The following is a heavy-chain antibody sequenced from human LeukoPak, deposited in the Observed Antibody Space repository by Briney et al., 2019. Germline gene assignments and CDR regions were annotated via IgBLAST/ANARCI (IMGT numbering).Heavy chain of an antibody. V-gene: IGHV3-11*01. CDR2: ISSSGSTI. CDR1: GFTFSDYY. J-gene: IGHJ4*02. D-gene: IGHD3-22*01. Sequence: GGSLRLSCAASGFTFSDYYMSWIRQAPGKGLEWVSYISSSGSTIYYTDSVKGRFTTSRGNAKNSLYLQMNSLRAEDTAVYYCARVAMSDSSGYCDYWGQGTLVTVSS. CDR3: ARVAMSDSSGYCDY.